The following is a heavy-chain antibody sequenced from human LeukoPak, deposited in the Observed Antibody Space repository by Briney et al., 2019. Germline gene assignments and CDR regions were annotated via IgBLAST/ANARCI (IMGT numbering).Heavy chain of an antibody. CDR1: GFTFSGYG. D-gene: IGHD4-17*01. CDR2: ISYDGSNQ. CDR3: AKGLGDYDDFRLGY. Sequence: GRSLRLSCAASGFTFSGYGMHWVRQTPGKGLEWVAVISYDGSNQYYADSVKGRFTISRDNSKNTLYLQMNSLRSEDTAVYYCAKGLGDYDDFRLGYWGQGTLVTVSS. V-gene: IGHV3-30*18. J-gene: IGHJ4*02.